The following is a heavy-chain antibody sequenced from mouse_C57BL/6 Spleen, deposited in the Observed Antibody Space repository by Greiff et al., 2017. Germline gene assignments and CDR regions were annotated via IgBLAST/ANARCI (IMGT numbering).Heavy chain of an antibody. J-gene: IGHJ2*01. CDR2: IDPSDSET. CDR3: ARWGRRGYYFDY. CDR1: GYTFTSYW. Sequence: QVQLQQPGAELVRPGSSVKLSCKASGYTFTSYWMHWVKQRPIQGLEWIGNIDPSDSETTYNQKFKDKATLTVDKSSSTSYMQLSSLTSEDSAVYYCARWGRRGYYFDYWGQGTTLTVSS. V-gene: IGHV1-52*01.